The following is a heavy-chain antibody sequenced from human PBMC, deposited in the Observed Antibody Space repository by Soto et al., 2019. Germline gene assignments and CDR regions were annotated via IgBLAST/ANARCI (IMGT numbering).Heavy chain of an antibody. CDR3: AREARAVISGMDV. CDR1: GGSISDDY. J-gene: IGHJ6*02. CDR2: ISHSGST. V-gene: IGHV4-59*01. Sequence: PSETLSLTCTVSGGSISDDYWSWIRQPPGKGLEWIGHISHSGSTNYNPSLKSRVTISVDTSKRQFSLKLSSVTAADTAVYYCAREARAVISGMDVWGQGTTVTVSS. D-gene: IGHD3-10*01.